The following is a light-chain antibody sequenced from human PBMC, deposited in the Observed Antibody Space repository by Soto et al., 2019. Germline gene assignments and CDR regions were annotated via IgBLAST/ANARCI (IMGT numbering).Light chain of an antibody. CDR3: SSYTHNPSPQWV. Sequence: QSVLTQPPSVSGAPGQTVTISCTGSGSNIGTYEVHWYQQLPGVAPKLLIQHNFNRPSGVSHRFSGAKSGNTASLTISGLQTEDEGTYYCSSYTHNPSPQWVFGGGTKLTVL. V-gene: IGLV1-40*01. CDR1: GSNIGTYE. CDR2: HNF. J-gene: IGLJ3*02.